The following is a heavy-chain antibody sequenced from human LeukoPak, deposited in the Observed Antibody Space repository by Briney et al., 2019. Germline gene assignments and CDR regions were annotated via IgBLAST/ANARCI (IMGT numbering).Heavy chain of an antibody. Sequence: NPSETLSLTCAVYGGSFSGYYWSWIRQPPGKGLEWIGEIDHSGSTNYNPSLKSRVTISVDTSKNQFSLKLSSVTAADTAVYYCARGFDFKSTYFESWGQGTLVTVSS. CDR1: GGSFSGYY. J-gene: IGHJ4*02. D-gene: IGHD3-3*01. CDR3: ARGFDFKSTYFES. V-gene: IGHV4-34*01. CDR2: IDHSGST.